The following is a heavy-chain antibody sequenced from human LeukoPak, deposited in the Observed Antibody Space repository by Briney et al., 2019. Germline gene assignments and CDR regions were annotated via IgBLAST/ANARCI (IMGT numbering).Heavy chain of an antibody. Sequence: GGPLRLSCAASGFTFSNYWMHWVRQAPGKGLVWVSRINGDGSDTSYADSVKGRFTISRDNAKNTLYLEMNSLRAEDTAVYYCARDGVTTIDHWGQGTLVTVSS. D-gene: IGHD4-17*01. CDR3: ARDGVTTIDH. CDR2: INGDGSDT. CDR1: GFTFSNYW. J-gene: IGHJ4*02. V-gene: IGHV3-74*01.